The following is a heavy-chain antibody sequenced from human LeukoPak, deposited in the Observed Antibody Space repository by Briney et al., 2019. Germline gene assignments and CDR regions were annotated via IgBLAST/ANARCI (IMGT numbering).Heavy chain of an antibody. J-gene: IGHJ4*02. CDR3: VNLGYSD. V-gene: IGHV3-7*01. CDR2: IKNPGSDK. Sequence: GGSLRLSCEASGFSSSAAWMTCVRQAPGKGLESVAPIKNPGSDKYYVDSVKGRFTLSRDNAKNLVYLQMNSLRVEDTAVYYCVNLGYSDGGQGTLVTVSS. CDR1: GFSSSAAW. D-gene: IGHD5-12*01.